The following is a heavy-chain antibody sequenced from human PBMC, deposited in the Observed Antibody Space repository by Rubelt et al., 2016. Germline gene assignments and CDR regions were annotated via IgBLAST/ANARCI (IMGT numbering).Heavy chain of an antibody. J-gene: IGHJ4*02. D-gene: IGHD6-6*01. V-gene: IGHV3-33*01. CDR2: IWYGGSNK. Sequence: GKGLEWVAVIWYGGSNKYYADPVKGRFTISRDNSKNTLYLQMNSLRAEDTAVYYCASSIAARPYYFDYWGQGTLVTVSS. CDR3: ASSIAARPYYFDY.